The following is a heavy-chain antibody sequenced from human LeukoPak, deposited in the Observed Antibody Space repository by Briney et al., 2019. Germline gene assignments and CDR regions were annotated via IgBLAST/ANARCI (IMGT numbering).Heavy chain of an antibody. CDR2: INPNSGGT. Sequence: ASVKVSCKASGYTFTGYYMHWVRQAPGQGLEWMGWINPNSGGTNYAQKFQGRVTMTRDTSISTAYMELSSLRSEDTAVYYCAGPRGATTQNYYYYYYMDVWGKGTTVTVSS. CDR1: GYTFTGYY. V-gene: IGHV1-2*02. J-gene: IGHJ6*03. CDR3: AGPRGATTQNYYYYYYMDV. D-gene: IGHD1-26*01.